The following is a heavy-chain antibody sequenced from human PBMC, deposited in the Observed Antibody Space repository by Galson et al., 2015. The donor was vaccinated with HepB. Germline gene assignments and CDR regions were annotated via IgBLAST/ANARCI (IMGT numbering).Heavy chain of an antibody. CDR2: ISGSGDST. CDR3: ARGGDFHYGTDV. Sequence: SLRLSCAASGFAFGSHAMNWVRQTPRTGLEWVSSISGSGDSTYDADSVKGRFTISRDNSKSTLYLQMNSLRAEDTAVYYCARGGDFHYGTDVWGQGTTVTVSS. CDR1: GFAFGSHA. V-gene: IGHV3-23*01. D-gene: IGHD3-3*01. J-gene: IGHJ6*02.